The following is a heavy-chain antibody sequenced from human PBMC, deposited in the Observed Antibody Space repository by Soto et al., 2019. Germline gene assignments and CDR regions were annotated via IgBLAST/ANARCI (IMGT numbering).Heavy chain of an antibody. Sequence: QVQLVESGGGVVQPGRSLRLSCATSGFTFTVYGFHWVRQAPGKGLEWVAVIWSDGSKDHYADSVRGRFTVFRDDSQNTIHLQMNSVRAEDTGVYYCARDGCSGGSCLVDPWGQGTLVTVSP. CDR3: ARDGCSGGSCLVDP. V-gene: IGHV3-33*01. D-gene: IGHD2-15*01. CDR2: IWSDGSKD. CDR1: GFTFTVYG. J-gene: IGHJ5*02.